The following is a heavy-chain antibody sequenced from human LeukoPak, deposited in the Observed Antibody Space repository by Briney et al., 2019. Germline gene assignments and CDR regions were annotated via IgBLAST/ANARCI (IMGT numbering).Heavy chain of an antibody. CDR2: INHRGST. J-gene: IGHJ6*04. CDR1: GGSSSGYY. V-gene: IGHV4-34*01. Sequence: SETLSLTCAVYGGSSSGYYWSWIRQPPGKGLEWIGEINHRGSTNYNPSLKSRVTISVDTSKNQFSLKLSSVTAADTAVYYCARGDCSGGSCYSRSRTYGTDVWGKGTTVTVSS. D-gene: IGHD2-15*01. CDR3: ARGDCSGGSCYSRSRTYGTDV.